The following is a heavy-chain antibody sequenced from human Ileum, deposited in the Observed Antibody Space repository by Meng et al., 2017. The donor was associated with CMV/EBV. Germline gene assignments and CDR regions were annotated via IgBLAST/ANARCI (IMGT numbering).Heavy chain of an antibody. Sequence: GSAQGLAHPSVTMSLTCTVSSACISPHYWNWSRQHAGKGLVWIRRTYTGGPTDYTSSLTSPVTLSVDTSKNQFFLNLSSVTAADTAVYYCARGQTVRGFEYWGLGILVTVSS. CDR1: SACISPHY. J-gene: IGHJ4*02. V-gene: IGHV4-4*07. CDR3: ARGQTVRGFEY. D-gene: IGHD3-10*01. CDR2: TYTGGPT.